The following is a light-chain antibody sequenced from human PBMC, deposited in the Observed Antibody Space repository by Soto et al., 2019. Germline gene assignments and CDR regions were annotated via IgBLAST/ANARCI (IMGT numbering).Light chain of an antibody. CDR3: QTWGTGIHWV. J-gene: IGLJ3*02. Sequence: QSVLTQSPSASASLGASVKLTCTLSSGHSSYAIAWHQQQPEKGPRYLMKLNSDGSHSKGDGIPDRFSGPSSGAERYLTISSLQSEDEADYYCQTWGTGIHWVFGGGTKLTVL. CDR1: SGHSSYA. CDR2: LNSDGSH. V-gene: IGLV4-69*01.